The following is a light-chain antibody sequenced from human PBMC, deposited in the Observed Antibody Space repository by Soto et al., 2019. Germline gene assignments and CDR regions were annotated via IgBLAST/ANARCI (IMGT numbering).Light chain of an antibody. Sequence: QSALTQPASVSGSPGQSITISCTGTSIYVGGYNYVSWYQQHPGKAPKLIIYEVTHRPSGASSRLCGSRSGNTASLTISGLQAEDEADYYCTSRTTRNTLVFGGGTKLTVL. CDR2: EVT. CDR1: SIYVGGYNY. J-gene: IGLJ3*02. V-gene: IGLV2-14*01. CDR3: TSRTTRNTLV.